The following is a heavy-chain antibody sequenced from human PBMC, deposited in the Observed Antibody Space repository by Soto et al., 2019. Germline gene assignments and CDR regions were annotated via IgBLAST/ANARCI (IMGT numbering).Heavy chain of an antibody. CDR3: ANYGLGPVY. Sequence: GESLKISCKGSGYSFSSYWVGWVRQMPGKGLEWMGIIYPGDSDTRYSPSFQGQVTISADKSIDTAYLQWRNLRATDTATYYCANYGLGPVYWGQGTQVTVSS. J-gene: IGHJ4*02. CDR1: GYSFSSYW. CDR2: IYPGDSDT. V-gene: IGHV5-51*01. D-gene: IGHD3-16*01.